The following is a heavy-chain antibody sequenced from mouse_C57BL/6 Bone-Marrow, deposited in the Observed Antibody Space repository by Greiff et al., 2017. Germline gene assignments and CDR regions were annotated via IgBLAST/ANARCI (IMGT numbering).Heavy chain of an antibody. Sequence: EVNLVESGGGLVQPGGSLKLSCAASGFTFSDYYMYWVRQTPEKRLEWVAYISNGGGSTYYPDTVKGRFTISRDNAKNTLYLQMSRLKSEDTAMYYCARHWDGPMDYWGQGTSVTVSS. CDR1: GFTFSDYY. CDR2: ISNGGGST. V-gene: IGHV5-12*01. D-gene: IGHD2-3*01. J-gene: IGHJ4*01. CDR3: ARHWDGPMDY.